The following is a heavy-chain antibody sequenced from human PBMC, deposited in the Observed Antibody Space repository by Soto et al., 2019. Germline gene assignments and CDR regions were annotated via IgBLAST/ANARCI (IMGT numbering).Heavy chain of an antibody. CDR1: GFTVSSNY. J-gene: IGHJ6*03. CDR3: ARMVGSYCSGGIGYSDYYYYFMDV. V-gene: IGHV3-53*04. D-gene: IGHD2-15*01. Sequence: GGSLRLSCAASGFTVSSNYMSWVRQAPGKGLEWVSVIYSGGSTYYADSVKGRVTISRHNSKNTLSLQMNSRRAEDTAVYACARMVGSYCSGGIGYSDYYYYFMDVWGKGTTVTVSS. CDR2: IYSGGST.